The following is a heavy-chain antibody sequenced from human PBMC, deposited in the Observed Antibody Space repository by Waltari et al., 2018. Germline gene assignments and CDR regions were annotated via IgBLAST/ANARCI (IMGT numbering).Heavy chain of an antibody. D-gene: IGHD6-19*01. V-gene: IGHV3-48*04. CDR1: GFTFSSYD. CDR3: ARRYSSGFDY. J-gene: IGHJ4*02. Sequence: EVELVESGGGLVQPGGSLRLSCAASGFTFSSYDMHWVRQATGKGLEWVSYISSSSGTIYYADSVKGRFTISRDNAKNSLYLQMNSLRAEDTAVYYCARRYSSGFDYWGQGTLVTVSS. CDR2: ISSSSGTI.